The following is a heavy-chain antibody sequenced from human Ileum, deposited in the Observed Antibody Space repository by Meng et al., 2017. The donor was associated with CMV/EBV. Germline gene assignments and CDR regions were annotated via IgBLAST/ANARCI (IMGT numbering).Heavy chain of an antibody. CDR1: GFTFSSYA. D-gene: IGHD3-3*01. CDR3: ARALRSNYGMDV. Sequence: GESLKISCAASGFTFSSYAMSWVRQAPGKGLEWVSAFSGIGGSTYYADSVKGRFTISRDNSKNTLYLQMNSLRAEDTAVYYCARALRSNYGMDVWGQGTTVTVSS. CDR2: FSGIGGST. V-gene: IGHV3-23*01. J-gene: IGHJ6*02.